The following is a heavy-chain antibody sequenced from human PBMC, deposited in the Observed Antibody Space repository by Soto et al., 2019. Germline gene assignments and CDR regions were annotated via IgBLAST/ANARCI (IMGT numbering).Heavy chain of an antibody. D-gene: IGHD3-10*01. CDR3: ARTKRLAETGSTPIDP. Sequence: QVQLQQWGAGLLKPSETLSLTCAVYGGSFSGYYWSWIRQPPGKGLEWIGEINHSGSTNYNPSLKSRVTISVDTSKNQFSLQLSSVTAADTAVYYCARTKRLAETGSTPIDPWGQGTLVTVSS. CDR1: GGSFSGYY. V-gene: IGHV4-34*01. J-gene: IGHJ5*02. CDR2: INHSGST.